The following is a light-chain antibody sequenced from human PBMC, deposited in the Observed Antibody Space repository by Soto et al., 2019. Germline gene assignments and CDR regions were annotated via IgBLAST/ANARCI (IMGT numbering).Light chain of an antibody. CDR1: QSVASN. V-gene: IGKV3-15*01. CDR2: GAS. Sequence: EIVMTQSPASLSVSPGDGATLSCRASQSVASNVAWYQQKPGQGPRLLIHGASTRAAGVRARFSGSGSGTVFTLTISSLQSEDFAVYYCQQYHNWPPQYTFGQGTKLQIK. CDR3: QQYHNWPPQYT. J-gene: IGKJ2*01.